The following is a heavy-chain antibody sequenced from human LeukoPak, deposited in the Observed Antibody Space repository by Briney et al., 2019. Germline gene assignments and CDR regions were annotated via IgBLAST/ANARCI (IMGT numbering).Heavy chain of an antibody. V-gene: IGHV3-48*03. J-gene: IGHJ4*02. CDR1: GFIFSSYE. CDR3: ARDGYSSSWFPYYFDY. CDR2: ISSSGSTI. Sequence: GGSLRLSCAASGFIFSSYEMNWVRQAPGKGLEWVSYISSSGSTIYYADSVKGRFTISRDNAKNSLYLQMNSLRAEDTAVYYCARDGYSSSWFPYYFDYWGQGILVTVSS. D-gene: IGHD6-13*01.